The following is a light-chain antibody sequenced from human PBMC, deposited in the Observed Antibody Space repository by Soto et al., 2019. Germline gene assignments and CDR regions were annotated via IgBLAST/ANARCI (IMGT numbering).Light chain of an antibody. CDR2: SAS. CDR1: QSILAY. J-gene: IGKJ2*01. Sequence: IQMTQSPSSLSASVGGRVTITRRASQSILAYLNWYQVKLGKPPRLLIFSASNLQSGVPPRFNGSGSGTDFALTIGGVEPDDAATYYCQQTYATAFTFGQGTNL. CDR3: QQTYATAFT. V-gene: IGKV1-39*01.